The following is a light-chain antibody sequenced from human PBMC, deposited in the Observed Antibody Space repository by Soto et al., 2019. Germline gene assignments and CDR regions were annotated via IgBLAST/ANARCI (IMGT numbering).Light chain of an antibody. J-gene: IGKJ2*02. V-gene: IGKV1-5*03. CDR1: QSISTW. CDR3: QQYSDDST. CDR2: KAS. Sequence: DIQMTQSPSTLSASVGDRVTITCRASQSISTWLAWYQQKPGKAPKFLIYKASILQSGVPSRFGGSGSGTEFTLTITSLQPDDFATYYCQQYSDDSTFGQGTKLEIK.